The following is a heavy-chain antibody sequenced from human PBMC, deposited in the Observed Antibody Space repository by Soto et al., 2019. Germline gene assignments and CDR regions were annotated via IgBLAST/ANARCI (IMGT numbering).Heavy chain of an antibody. V-gene: IGHV4-34*01. Sequence: PSETLSLTCAVYGGSFSGYYWSWIRQPPGKGLEWIGEINHSGSTNYSPSLKSRVTISVDTSKNQFSLKLSSVTAADTAVYYCARGGYCSSTSCYLDAFDIWGQGTMVTVSS. CDR1: GGSFSGYY. CDR3: ARGGYCSSTSCYLDAFDI. J-gene: IGHJ3*02. CDR2: INHSGST. D-gene: IGHD2-2*01.